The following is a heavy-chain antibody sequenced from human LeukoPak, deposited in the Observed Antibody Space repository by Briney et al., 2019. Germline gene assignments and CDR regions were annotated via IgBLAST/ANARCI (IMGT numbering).Heavy chain of an antibody. J-gene: IGHJ6*03. D-gene: IGHD6-13*01. V-gene: IGHV4-38-2*01. CDR2: IYHSGST. CDR3: ARAGRYSSSWDYYYYMDV. CDR1: GYSISSGYY. Sequence: PSETLSLTCAVSGYSISSGYYWGWIRQPPGQGLEWIGSIYHSGSTYYNPSLKSRVTISVDTSKNQFSLKLSSVTAADTAVYYCARAGRYSSSWDYYYYMDVWGKGTTVTVSS.